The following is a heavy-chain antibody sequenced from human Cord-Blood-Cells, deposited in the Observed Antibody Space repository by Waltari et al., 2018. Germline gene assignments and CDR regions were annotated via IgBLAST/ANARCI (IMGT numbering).Heavy chain of an antibody. V-gene: IGHV1-2*04. CDR2: SNPNSGGT. CDR3: ARGITGDWYFDL. D-gene: IGHD7-27*01. CDR1: GYTFTGYY. Sequence: QVQLVQSGAEVRKHGASVKVSCKASGYTFTGYYMHWVRQAPGQGLEWRGWSNPNSGGTSDAQKFQGCVTMTRVTSISTAYMGLSRLRSDDTAVYYCARGITGDWYFDLWGRGTLVTVSS. J-gene: IGHJ2*01.